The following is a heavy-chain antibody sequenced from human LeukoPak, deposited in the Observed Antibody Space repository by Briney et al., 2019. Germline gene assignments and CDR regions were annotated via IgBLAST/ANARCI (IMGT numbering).Heavy chain of an antibody. CDR1: GYTFPSYG. Sequence: ASVKVSCKASGYTFPSYGISWVRQAPGQGLEWMGIINPSGGSTSYVQKFQGRVTMTRDTSTSTVYMELSSLRSEDTAVYYCARDGALYYGSGSPPDPYFDYWGQGTLVTVSS. CDR2: INPSGGST. CDR3: ARDGALYYGSGSPPDPYFDY. V-gene: IGHV1-46*01. D-gene: IGHD3-10*01. J-gene: IGHJ4*02.